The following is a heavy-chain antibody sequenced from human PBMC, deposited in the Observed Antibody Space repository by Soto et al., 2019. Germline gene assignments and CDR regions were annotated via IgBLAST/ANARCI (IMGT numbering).Heavy chain of an antibody. CDR2: IYYTGAT. Sequence: PSETLSLTCTVSGGSSGAYFWNWVRQPPGKGLEWIGNIYYTGATSYNPSLESRVTISLDTSKNQFSLRLSSVTAADTAVYYCARARNRNSSGYYGLDYWGQGTLVTVSS. V-gene: IGHV4-59*01. J-gene: IGHJ4*02. D-gene: IGHD3-22*01. CDR1: GGSSGAYF. CDR3: ARARNRNSSGYYGLDY.